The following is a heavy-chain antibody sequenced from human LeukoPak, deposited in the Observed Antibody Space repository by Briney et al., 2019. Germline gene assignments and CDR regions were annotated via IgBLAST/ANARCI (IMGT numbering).Heavy chain of an antibody. CDR3: AGGGYSYGYDY. CDR2: IYYSGST. D-gene: IGHD5-18*01. CDR1: GGSISSSSYY. V-gene: IGHV4-39*07. Sequence: SETLSLTCTVSGGSISSSSYYWGWIRQPPGKGLEWIGSIYYSGSTYYNPSLKSRVTISVDTSKNQFSLKLSSVTAADTAVYYCAGGGYSYGYDYWGQGTLVTVSS. J-gene: IGHJ4*02.